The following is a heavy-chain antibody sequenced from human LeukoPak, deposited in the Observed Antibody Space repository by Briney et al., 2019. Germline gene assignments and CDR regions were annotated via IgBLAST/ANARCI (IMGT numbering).Heavy chain of an antibody. CDR1: GASFNSDDQY. J-gene: IGHJ4*02. CDR3: SRGLDSRKLGY. Sequence: KPSQTLSLTCTVSGASFNSDDQYWNWIRQSQEKVLEWIGSIHPSGMLYNNPSLESRVTMSRDTSKNQFSLNLNSVTAADTAVYFCSRGLDSRKLGYWGQGILVTVSS. D-gene: IGHD3-22*01. V-gene: IGHV4-31*03. CDR2: IHPSGML.